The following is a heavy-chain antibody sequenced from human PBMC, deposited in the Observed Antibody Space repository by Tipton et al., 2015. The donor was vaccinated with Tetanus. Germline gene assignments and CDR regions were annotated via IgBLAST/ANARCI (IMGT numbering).Heavy chain of an antibody. CDR3: ARSASPFDY. CDR1: GFTFSSYS. J-gene: IGHJ4*02. CDR2: ISASGDST. Sequence: SLRLSCAASGFTFSSYSMTWVRQSPGKGLEWVSAISASGDSTYYADFVKGRFIISRDTSKNTLYLQMNGLRAEDTAVYYCARSASPFDYGGQGTLVTVSS. V-gene: IGHV3-23*01.